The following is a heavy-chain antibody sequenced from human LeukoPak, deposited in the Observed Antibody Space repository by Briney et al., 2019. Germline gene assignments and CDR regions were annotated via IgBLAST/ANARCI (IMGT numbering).Heavy chain of an antibody. D-gene: IGHD2-21*02. CDR1: GYTLTELS. Sequence: ASVNVSCKVSGYTLTELSMHWVRQAPGKGLEWMGGFDPEDGETIYAQKFQGRVTMTEDTSTDTAYMELSSLRSEDTAVYYCATDYRCGGDCHPYYYYMDVWGKGTTVTVSS. J-gene: IGHJ6*03. CDR2: FDPEDGET. V-gene: IGHV1-24*01. CDR3: ATDYRCGGDCHPYYYYMDV.